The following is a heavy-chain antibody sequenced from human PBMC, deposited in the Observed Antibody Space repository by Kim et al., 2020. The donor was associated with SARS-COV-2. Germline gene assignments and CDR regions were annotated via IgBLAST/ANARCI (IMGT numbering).Heavy chain of an antibody. J-gene: IGHJ5*02. CDR1: GGTFSSYA. CDR3: ARDNKPSVVRGVNWFDP. D-gene: IGHD3-10*01. V-gene: IGHV1-69*13. CDR2: IIPIFGTA. Sequence: SVKVSCKASGGTFSSYAISWVRQAPGQGLEWMGGIIPIFGTANYAQKFQGRVTITADESTSTAYMELSSLRSEDTAVYYCARDNKPSVVRGVNWFDPWGQGTLVTVSS.